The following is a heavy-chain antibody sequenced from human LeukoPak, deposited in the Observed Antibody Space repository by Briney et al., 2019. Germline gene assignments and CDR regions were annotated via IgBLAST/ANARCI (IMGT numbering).Heavy chain of an antibody. J-gene: IGHJ4*02. CDR3: ARTWQWLPFDY. D-gene: IGHD6-19*01. V-gene: IGHV4-4*07. CDR1: GGTISSYY. Sequence: PSETLSLTCTVSGGTISSYYWSWIRQPAGKGLEWIGRIYISGSTNYNPSLKSRVTMSVDTSKNQLSLKLSSVTAADTAVYYCARTWQWLPFDYWGQGTLVTVSS. CDR2: IYISGST.